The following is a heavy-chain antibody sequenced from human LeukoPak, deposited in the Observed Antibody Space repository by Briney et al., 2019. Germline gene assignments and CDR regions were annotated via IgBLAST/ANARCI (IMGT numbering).Heavy chain of an antibody. CDR2: ISSSSSTI. J-gene: IGHJ4*02. CDR3: ARAGSFRDYVWGSYRPRQGTFDY. Sequence: PGGSLRLSCAASGFTFSSYSMNWVRQAPGKGLEWVSYISSSSSTIYYADSVKGRFTISRDNAKNSLYLQMNSLRAEDTAVYYCARAGSFRDYVWGSYRPRQGTFDYWGQGTLVTVSS. CDR1: GFTFSSYS. V-gene: IGHV3-48*01. D-gene: IGHD3-16*02.